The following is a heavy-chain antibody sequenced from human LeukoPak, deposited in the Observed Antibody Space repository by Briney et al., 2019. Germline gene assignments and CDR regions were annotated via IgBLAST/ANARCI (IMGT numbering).Heavy chain of an antibody. J-gene: IGHJ4*02. V-gene: IGHV3-66*01. CDR2: IYSGGST. CDR3: ARDGMLERERYFDY. Sequence: GGSLRLSCAASGFTVSRNYMSWVRQAPGKGLEWVSVIYSGGSTYYADSVKGRFTISRDNSKNTLYLQMNSLRAEDTAVYYCARDGMLERERYFDYWGQGTLVTVSS. CDR1: GFTVSRNY. D-gene: IGHD1-1*01.